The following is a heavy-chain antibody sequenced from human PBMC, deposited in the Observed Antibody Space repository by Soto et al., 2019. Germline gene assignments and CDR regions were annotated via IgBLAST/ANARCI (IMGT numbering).Heavy chain of an antibody. D-gene: IGHD6-19*01. CDR2: IXYXGXX. CDR1: GGSISRYY. J-gene: IGHJ4*02. V-gene: IGHV4-59*01. Sequence: PSETQSLTCSVSGGSISRYYWSWIRQPPGKGLEWIGYIXYXGXXXYXXSLKSRVTISVDTSNNQFSLTLYSVTAADTAVYYCARVGSSGWSPDYWGQGALVTVSS. CDR3: ARVGSSGWSPDY.